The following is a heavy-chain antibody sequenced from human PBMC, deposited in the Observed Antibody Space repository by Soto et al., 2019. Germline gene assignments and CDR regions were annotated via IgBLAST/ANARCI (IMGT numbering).Heavy chain of an antibody. V-gene: IGHV1-69*02. CDR2: IIPILGIA. J-gene: IGHJ5*02. CDR1: GGTFSIYT. CDR3: ARAYRYCSGGSCSRWFDP. Sequence: SVKVSCKASGGTFSIYTISWVRQAPGQGLEWMGRIIPILGIANYAQKFQGRVTITADKSTSTAYMELSSLRSEDTAVYYCARAYRYCSGGSCSRWFDPWGQGTLVTVSS. D-gene: IGHD2-15*01.